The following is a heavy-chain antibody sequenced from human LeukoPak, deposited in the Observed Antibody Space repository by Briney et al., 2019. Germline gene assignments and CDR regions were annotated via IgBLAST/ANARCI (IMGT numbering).Heavy chain of an antibody. CDR3: ARQGITMVRGVIITSNWFDP. V-gene: IGHV5-51*01. D-gene: IGHD3-10*01. CDR1: GYSFTSYW. Sequence: GESLKISCKGSGYSFTSYWIGWVRQMAGKGLELMGIIYPSDSDTRYSPSFQGQVTISADKSISTAYLQWSSLKASDTAMYYCARQGITMVRGVIITSNWFDPWGQGTLVTVSS. J-gene: IGHJ5*02. CDR2: IYPSDSDT.